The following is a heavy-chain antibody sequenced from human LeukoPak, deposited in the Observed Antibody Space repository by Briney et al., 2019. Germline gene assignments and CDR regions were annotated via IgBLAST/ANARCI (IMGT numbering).Heavy chain of an antibody. J-gene: IGHJ4*02. Sequence: PSETLSLTCTVSGGSINSYYWSWIRQPPGKGLEWIGYIYYSGSTNYNPSLKSRVTISVDTSKNQSSLKLNSVTAADTAVYYCSRGGYGGLTDFDSWGQGTLVTVSS. V-gene: IGHV4-59*01. CDR1: GGSINSYY. D-gene: IGHD3-16*01. CDR3: SRGGYGGLTDFDS. CDR2: IYYSGST.